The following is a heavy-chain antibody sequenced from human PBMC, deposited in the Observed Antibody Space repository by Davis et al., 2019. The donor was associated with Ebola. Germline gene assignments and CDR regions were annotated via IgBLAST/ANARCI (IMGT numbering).Heavy chain of an antibody. J-gene: IGHJ4*02. Sequence: PGGSLRLSCAASGFTFSSYGMHWVRQAPGKGLEWVSYISGSSTTIYYADSVKGRFTISRDNAKNSLYLQMNSLRDEDTAVYYCARGKVDATRVFDYWGQGTLVTVSS. CDR1: GFTFSSYG. CDR3: ARGKVDATRVFDY. D-gene: IGHD1-26*01. V-gene: IGHV3-48*02. CDR2: ISGSSTTI.